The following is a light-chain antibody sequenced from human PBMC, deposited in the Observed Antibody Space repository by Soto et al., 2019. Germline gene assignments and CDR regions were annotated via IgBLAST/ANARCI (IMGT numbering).Light chain of an antibody. CDR2: EVT. Sequence: QSALTQPPSVSGSPGQSVTISCTGTSSDVGKYDRVSWYQQPPGTAPKLIIYEVTNRPSGVPARFSGSKSGNTASLTLSGLQAEDEAEYYCSSYTSTSRYVFGAGTKVTVL. CDR1: SSDVGKYDR. V-gene: IGLV2-18*02. CDR3: SSYTSTSRYV. J-gene: IGLJ1*01.